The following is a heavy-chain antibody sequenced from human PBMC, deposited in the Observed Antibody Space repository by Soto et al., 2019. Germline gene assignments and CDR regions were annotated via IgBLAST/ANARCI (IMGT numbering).Heavy chain of an antibody. D-gene: IGHD2-21*01. J-gene: IGHJ5*02. CDR3: ARSPPRFRANWFDP. CDR1: GFTFSSYE. CDR2: ISSSGSTI. Sequence: GSLRLSCAASGFTFSSYEMNWVRQAPGKGLEWVSYISSSGSTIYYADSVKGRFTIPRDNAKNSLYLQMNSLRAEDTAVYYCARSPPRFRANWFDPWGQGTLVTVSS. V-gene: IGHV3-48*03.